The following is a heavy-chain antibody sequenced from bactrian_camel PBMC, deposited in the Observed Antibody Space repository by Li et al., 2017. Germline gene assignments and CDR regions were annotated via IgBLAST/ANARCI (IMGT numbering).Heavy chain of an antibody. D-gene: IGHD1*01. CDR2: ISSGGGRT. Sequence: VQLVESGGGAVQPGGSLRLSCAASGFSFSDHDMGWVRQAPGKGLEWVSSISSGGGRTYYADSVKGRAAITRDNAKNTVYLQLNTLKYEDGDISYCANVRLEHVLGWWYPYNNWGQGTQVTVS. CDR1: GFSFSDHD. V-gene: IGHV3S40*01. J-gene: IGHJ4*01. CDR3: ANVRLEHVLGWWYPYNN.